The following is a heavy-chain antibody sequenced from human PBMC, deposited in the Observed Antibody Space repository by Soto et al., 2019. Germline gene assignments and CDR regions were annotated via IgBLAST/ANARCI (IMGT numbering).Heavy chain of an antibody. V-gene: IGHV1-8*01. CDR3: ARERNWLEP. J-gene: IGHJ5*02. CDR2: MNPNSGNT. Sequence: QVQLVQSGAEVKKPGASVKVSCKASGYTFSSYDINWVRQATGQGLEWMGWMNPNSGNTAYEHKFQGRVTMTRNTSISTAYMELRSLRSEDTAVYYCARERNWLEPWGQGTLVTVSS. D-gene: IGHD1-26*01. CDR1: GYTFSSYD.